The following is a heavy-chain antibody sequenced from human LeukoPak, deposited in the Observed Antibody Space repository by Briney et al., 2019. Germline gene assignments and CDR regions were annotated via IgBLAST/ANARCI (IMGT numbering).Heavy chain of an antibody. Sequence: ASVKVSCKASGYTFTSYDINWVRQATGQGREWMGWMNPNSGNTGYAQKFQGRVTMTRNTSIRTAYMELSSLRSEDTAVYYCARGRPVQREDYWGQGTLVTVSS. CDR2: MNPNSGNT. D-gene: IGHD1-26*01. V-gene: IGHV1-8*01. CDR3: ARGRPVQREDY. J-gene: IGHJ4*02. CDR1: GYTFTSYD.